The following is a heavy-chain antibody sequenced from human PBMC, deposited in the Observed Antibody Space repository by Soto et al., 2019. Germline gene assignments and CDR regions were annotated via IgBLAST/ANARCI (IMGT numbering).Heavy chain of an antibody. CDR2: ISSSSSTI. J-gene: IGHJ6*02. Sequence: PGGSLRLSCAASGFTFSSYSMNWVRQAPGKGLEWVSYISSSSSTIYYADSVKGRFTISRDNAKNSLYLQMNSLRDEDTAVYYCARLTRYYYDSSGYSYYYYYGMDAWGQGTTVTVSS. CDR3: ARLTRYYYDSSGYSYYYYYGMDA. V-gene: IGHV3-48*02. CDR1: GFTFSSYS. D-gene: IGHD3-22*01.